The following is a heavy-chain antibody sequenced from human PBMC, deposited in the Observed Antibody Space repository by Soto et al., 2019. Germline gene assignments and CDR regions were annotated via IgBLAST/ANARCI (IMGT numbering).Heavy chain of an antibody. CDR3: ARGGSGYDYYYYYYMDV. CDR2: INPNSGGT. V-gene: IGHV1-2*04. J-gene: IGHJ6*03. CDR1: GYTLTGYY. Sequence: ASVKVSCKASGYTLTGYYMHWVRQAPGQGLEWMGWINPNSGGTNYAQKFQGWVTMTRDTSISTAYMELSRLRSDDTAVYYCARGGSGYDYYYYYYMDVWGKGTTVTVSS. D-gene: IGHD5-12*01.